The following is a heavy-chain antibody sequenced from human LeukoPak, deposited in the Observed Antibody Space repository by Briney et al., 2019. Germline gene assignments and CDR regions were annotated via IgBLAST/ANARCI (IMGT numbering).Heavy chain of an antibody. J-gene: IGHJ5*02. V-gene: IGHV1-18*01. CDR3: ARLYYDILTGYHNWFDP. CDR1: GYTFTSYC. Sequence: ASVKGSCKASGYTFTSYCISWVRQAPGQGLEWMGWISAYNGNTNYAQKLQGRVTMTTDTSTSTAYMELRSLRSDDTAVYYCARLYYDILTGYHNWFDPWGQGTLVTVSS. CDR2: ISAYNGNT. D-gene: IGHD3-9*01.